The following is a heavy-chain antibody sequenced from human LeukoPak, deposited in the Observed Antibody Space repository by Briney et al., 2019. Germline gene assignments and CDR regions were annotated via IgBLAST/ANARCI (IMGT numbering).Heavy chain of an antibody. CDR1: GFTFSSYG. J-gene: IGHJ4*02. CDR2: ISYDGSNK. D-gene: IGHD1-1*01. Sequence: GGSLRLSCAASGFTFSSYGMHWVRQAPGKGLEWVAVISYDGSNKYYADSVKGRFTISRDNSKNTLYLQMNSLRAEDTAVYYCAKTGHNYYFDYWGQGTLVTASS. CDR3: AKTGHNYYFDY. V-gene: IGHV3-30*18.